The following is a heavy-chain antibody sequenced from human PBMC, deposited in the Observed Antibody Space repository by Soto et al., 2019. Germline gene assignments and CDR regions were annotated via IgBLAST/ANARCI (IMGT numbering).Heavy chain of an antibody. CDR3: ATGRDYGGFDP. D-gene: IGHD4-17*01. Sequence: GGSPRLSCAASGFTFSSYAMSWVRQAPGKGLEWVSAISGSGGSTYYADSVKGRFTISRDNSKNTLYLQMNSLRAEDTAVYYCATGRDYGGFDPWGQGTLVTVYS. V-gene: IGHV3-23*01. J-gene: IGHJ5*02. CDR1: GFTFSSYA. CDR2: ISGSGGST.